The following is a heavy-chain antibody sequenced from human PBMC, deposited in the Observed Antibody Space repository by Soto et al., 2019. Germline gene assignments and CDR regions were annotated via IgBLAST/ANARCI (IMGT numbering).Heavy chain of an antibody. CDR3: ATLPIITVYAPYYFQY. V-gene: IGHV1-24*01. D-gene: IGHD2-8*01. CDR2: FDPEDGET. CDR1: GYTLTELS. J-gene: IGHJ4*02. Sequence: ASVKVSCKVSGYTLTELSMHWVRQAPGKGLEWMGGFDPEDGETIYAQKFQGRVTMTEDTSTDTAYMELSSLRSEDTAVYYCATLPIITVYAPYYFQYWGQGTPVTVSS.